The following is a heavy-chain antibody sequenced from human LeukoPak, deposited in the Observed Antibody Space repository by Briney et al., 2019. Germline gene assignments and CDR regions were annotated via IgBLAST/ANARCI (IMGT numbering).Heavy chain of an antibody. J-gene: IGHJ4*02. CDR1: GGTFSSYA. D-gene: IGHD3-10*01. Sequence: SVKVSCKASGGTFSSYAISWVRQAPGQGLEWMGRIIPILGIANYAQKFQGRVTITADKSTSTAYMELSSLRSEDTAVYYCARDGGRFGEFRFDYWGQGTLVTVSS. CDR2: IIPILGIA. V-gene: IGHV1-69*04. CDR3: ARDGGRFGEFRFDY.